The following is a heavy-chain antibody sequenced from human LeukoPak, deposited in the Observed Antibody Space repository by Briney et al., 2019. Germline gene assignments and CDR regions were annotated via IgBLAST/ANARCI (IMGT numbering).Heavy chain of an antibody. D-gene: IGHD5-12*01. CDR1: GFAFSNVW. J-gene: IGHJ5*02. V-gene: IGHV3-15*01. CDR3: TTDCLRGYSGS. CDR2: IKTNSDAGTT. Sequence: PGGSLRLSCAASGFAFSNVWMTWVRQAPGKGLECVGRIKTNSDAGTTDYAAPVKGRFTISRDDSENTVYLQMKSLQTEDTAVYYCTTDCLRGYSGSWGQGTLVTVSS.